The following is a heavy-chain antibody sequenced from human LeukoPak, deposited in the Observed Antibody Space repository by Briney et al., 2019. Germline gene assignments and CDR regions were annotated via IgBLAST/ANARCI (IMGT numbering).Heavy chain of an antibody. CDR3: GRENSDTSGYTQ. CDR1: GGSISGYY. CDR2: IYCSGST. V-gene: IGHV4-4*07. J-gene: IGHJ4*01. Sequence: PSETLSLTCTVSGGSISGYYWSWIRQPPGKGLEWIGRIYCSGSTNYNPSLKRRLIMSVDTSKNQSSRKLSSVTAADTAVYYCGRENSDTSGYTQWGQGTLLTVSS. D-gene: IGHD3-22*01.